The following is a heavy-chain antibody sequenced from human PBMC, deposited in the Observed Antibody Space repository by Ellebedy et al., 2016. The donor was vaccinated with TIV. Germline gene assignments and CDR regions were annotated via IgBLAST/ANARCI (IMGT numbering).Heavy chain of an antibody. V-gene: IGHV3-48*01. CDR1: GFTFSSYS. CDR3: ARAYSSSWYLFDY. CDR2: ISSSSSTI. J-gene: IGHJ4*02. D-gene: IGHD6-13*01. Sequence: GGSLRLSXAASGFTFSSYSMNWVRQAPGKGLEWVSYISSSSSTIYYADSVKGRFTISRDNAKNSLYLQMNSLRAEDTAVYYCARAYSSSWYLFDYWGQGTLVTVSS.